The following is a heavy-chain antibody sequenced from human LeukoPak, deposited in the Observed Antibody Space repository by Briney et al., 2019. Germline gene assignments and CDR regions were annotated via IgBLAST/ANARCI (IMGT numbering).Heavy chain of an antibody. J-gene: IGHJ3*02. V-gene: IGHV1-3*01. CDR1: GYTFTSYA. Sequence: GASVKVSCKASGYTFTSYAMHWVRQAPGQRLEWMGWINAGNGNTKYSQKLQGRVTMTTDTSTSTAYMEVTSLKSDDTAVYYCARYSDDILTGNYAFDIWGQGTMVTVSS. D-gene: IGHD3-9*01. CDR2: INAGNGNT. CDR3: ARYSDDILTGNYAFDI.